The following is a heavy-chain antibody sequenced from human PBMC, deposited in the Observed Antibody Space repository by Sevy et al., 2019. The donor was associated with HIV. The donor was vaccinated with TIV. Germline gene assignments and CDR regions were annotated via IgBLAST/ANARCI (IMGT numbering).Heavy chain of an antibody. Sequence: ASVKVSCKASGYTFTVYSLHWVRQAPGQGLEWMGRSNPNSGATNSAQKFQGRITMTRDTSISTAYMELSRLRSDDTAVYYCARGVAVPAPGHLEYWGQGTLVTVSS. J-gene: IGHJ4*02. D-gene: IGHD2-2*01. CDR2: SNPNSGAT. CDR3: ARGVAVPAPGHLEY. CDR1: GYTFTVYS. V-gene: IGHV1-2*06.